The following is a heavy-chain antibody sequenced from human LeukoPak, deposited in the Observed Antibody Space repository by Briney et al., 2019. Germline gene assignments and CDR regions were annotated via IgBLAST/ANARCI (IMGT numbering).Heavy chain of an antibody. J-gene: IGHJ4*02. D-gene: IGHD4-17*01. V-gene: IGHV1-69*13. Sequence: GASVKVSCKASGGTFSSYAISWVRQAPGQGLEWMGGIIPIFGTPNYAQKFQGRVTITADESTSTAYMELSSLRSEDTAVYYCTGSMTTVTTRQYYFDYWGQGTLVTVSS. CDR1: GGTFSSYA. CDR3: TGSMTTVTTRQYYFDY. CDR2: IIPIFGTP.